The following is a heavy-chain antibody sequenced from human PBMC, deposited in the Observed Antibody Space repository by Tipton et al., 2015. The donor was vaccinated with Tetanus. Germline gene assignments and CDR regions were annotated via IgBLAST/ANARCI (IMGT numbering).Heavy chain of an antibody. D-gene: IGHD3-3*01. Sequence: TLSLTCTVSGGSISSGDYYWSWIRQPPGKGLEWIGYIYYSGSTYYNPSLKSRVTISVDTSKNQFSLKLSSVTAADTAVYYCAREAGLRFLEWLSVAGGGMDVWGQGTTVTVSS. CDR1: GGSISSGDYY. CDR3: AREAGLRFLEWLSVAGGGMDV. J-gene: IGHJ6*02. CDR2: IYYSGST. V-gene: IGHV4-30-4*01.